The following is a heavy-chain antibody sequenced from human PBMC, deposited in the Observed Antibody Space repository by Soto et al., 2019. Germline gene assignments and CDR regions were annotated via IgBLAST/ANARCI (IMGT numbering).Heavy chain of an antibody. CDR2: IYHTVNT. V-gene: IGHV4-59*11. J-gene: IGHJ3*02. Sequence: QVQLQESGPRLVKPSETLSLTCSVSGVSIGSHFWSWIRQAPGKGPELVGYIYHTVNTNYIPALKSRVTISMDTSENQLSLQLSSVTAADTAVYYCARLQYTVVTALDIWGQGTMVTVSS. D-gene: IGHD2-15*01. CDR1: GVSIGSHF. CDR3: ARLQYTVVTALDI.